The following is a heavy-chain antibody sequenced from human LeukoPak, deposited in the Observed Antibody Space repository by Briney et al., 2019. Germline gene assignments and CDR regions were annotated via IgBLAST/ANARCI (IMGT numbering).Heavy chain of an antibody. J-gene: IGHJ4*02. CDR1: GGSFSGYY. D-gene: IGHD3-10*01. CDR2: INHSGST. V-gene: IGHV4-34*01. CDR3: ARRSRYYYGSGSYYLN. Sequence: SETLSLTCAVYGGSFSGYYWSWIRQPPGKGLERIGEINHSGSTNYNPSLKSRVTISVDTSKNQFSLKLSSVTAADTAVYYCARRSRYYYGSGSYYLNWGQGTLVTVSS.